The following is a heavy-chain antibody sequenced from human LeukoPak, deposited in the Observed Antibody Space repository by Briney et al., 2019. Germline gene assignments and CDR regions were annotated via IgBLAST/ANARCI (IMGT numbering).Heavy chain of an antibody. Sequence: PGGSLRLSCAASGFTFRNYLMGWVRQAPGKGLEWVANTKPDGSAEYYADSVRGRFTISRDNAKKTLYLQMNSLRAEDTAVYYCARSIGLTGGGVDVWGQGTTVTVSS. J-gene: IGHJ6*02. CDR1: GFTFRNYL. D-gene: IGHD3-9*01. V-gene: IGHV3-7*03. CDR2: TKPDGSAE. CDR3: ARSIGLTGGGVDV.